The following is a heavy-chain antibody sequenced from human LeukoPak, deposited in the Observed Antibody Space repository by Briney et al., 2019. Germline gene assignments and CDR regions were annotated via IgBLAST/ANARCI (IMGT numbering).Heavy chain of an antibody. V-gene: IGHV3-23*01. CDR3: AKTTLTPDFGGFEQ. CDR2: IDGSAVFT. D-gene: IGHD1/OR15-1a*01. CDR1: GFSFSSYA. Sequence: PGGSLRLSCAASGFSFSSYAMAWVRQAPGKGLEWVSSIDGSAVFTYYGDSVKGRFTISRDNFKNTLFLQMYSLRAEDTAIYYRAKTTLTPDFGGFEQRGQGTLVTVSS. J-gene: IGHJ4*02.